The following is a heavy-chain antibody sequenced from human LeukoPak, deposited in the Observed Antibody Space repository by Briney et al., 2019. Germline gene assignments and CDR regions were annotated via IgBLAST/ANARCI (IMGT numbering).Heavy chain of an antibody. D-gene: IGHD2-15*01. J-gene: IGHJ2*01. CDR3: ARGGRDYWFFDL. CDR1: GFTFSSYW. CDR2: ISNDGTTT. V-gene: IGHV3-74*01. Sequence: GGSLTLSCTASGFTFSSYWMHWVRHAPGKGLVWVSRISNDGTTTIHADSVKGRFTISRDNAKNTLYLQMNSLRGEDTAVYYCARGGRDYWFFDLWGRGTLVTVSS.